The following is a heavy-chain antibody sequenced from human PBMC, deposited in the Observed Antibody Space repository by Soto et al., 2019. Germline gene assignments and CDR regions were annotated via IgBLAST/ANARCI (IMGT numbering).Heavy chain of an antibody. CDR2: IYYSGST. V-gene: IGHV4-30-4*01. D-gene: IGHD3-3*01. CDR3: ARGQKYDFWSGYYLSGMDV. Sequence: PSETLSLTCTVSGGSISSGDYYWSWIRQPPGKGLEWIGYIYYSGSTYYNPSLESRVTISVDTSKNQFSLKLSSVTAADTAVYYCARGQKYDFWSGYYLSGMDVWGQGTTVTVSS. CDR1: GGSISSGDYY. J-gene: IGHJ6*02.